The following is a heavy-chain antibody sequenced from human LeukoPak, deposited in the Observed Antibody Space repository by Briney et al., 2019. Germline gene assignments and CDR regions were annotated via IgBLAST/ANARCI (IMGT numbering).Heavy chain of an antibody. CDR2: IKQDGSEK. D-gene: IGHD1-26*01. CDR3: ARQYSGSFRCFDY. J-gene: IGHJ4*02. Sequence: PGGSLRLSCAASGFTFSSYWMSWVRQAPGKGLEWVANIKQDGSEKYYVDSVKGRFTISRDNAKNSLYLQMNSLRAEDTAVYYCARQYSGSFRCFDYWGQGTLVTVSS. V-gene: IGHV3-7*01. CDR1: GFTFSSYW.